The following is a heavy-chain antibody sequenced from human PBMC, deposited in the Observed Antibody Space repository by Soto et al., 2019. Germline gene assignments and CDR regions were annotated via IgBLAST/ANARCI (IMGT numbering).Heavy chain of an antibody. CDR1: GFSLNTDGEG. D-gene: IGHD3-10*01. Sequence: QITLKESSPTQVKPTQTLTLTCSFSGFSLNTDGEGVGWVRQPPGEALEWLALIYWDDDERYSPSLKTRLTITKDPSKNQVVLIMTNMDPVDTATYYCAHSRNLITEDAQAGDFDYWGQGTLVTVSS. CDR2: IYWDDDE. CDR3: AHSRNLITEDAQAGDFDY. V-gene: IGHV2-5*02. J-gene: IGHJ4*02.